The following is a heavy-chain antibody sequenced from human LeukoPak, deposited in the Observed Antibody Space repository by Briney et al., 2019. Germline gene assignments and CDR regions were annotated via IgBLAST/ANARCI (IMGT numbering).Heavy chain of an antibody. CDR1: GITLSNYG. V-gene: IGHV3-23*01. D-gene: IGHD3-22*01. CDR2: ISDSGGRT. Sequence: GGSLRLSCALSGITLSNYGMSWVRQAPGKGLEWVAGISDSGGRTHYADSVKGRFTISRDNPKNTLYLQMNSLRAEDTAVYFCAKRGVVIRVILVGFHKEAYYFDSWGQGALVTVSS. J-gene: IGHJ4*02. CDR3: AKRGVVIRVILVGFHKEAYYFDS.